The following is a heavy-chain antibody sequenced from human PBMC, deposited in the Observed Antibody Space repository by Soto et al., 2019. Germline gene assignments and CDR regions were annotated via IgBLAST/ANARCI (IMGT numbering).Heavy chain of an antibody. V-gene: IGHV4-39*01. D-gene: IGHD6-13*01. Sequence: QLQLQESGPGLVKPSETLSLSCTVSGGSRSSSSYWGWIRQPPGKGLEWIGSIYSTGNTYYNPSLKGRVTISADTSKNQFSLNLSSVTAADTAVYYCRSSSRYSTDVWGQGTTFYVSS. CDR2: IYSTGNT. J-gene: IGHJ6*02. CDR3: RSSSRYSTDV. CDR1: GGSRSSSSY.